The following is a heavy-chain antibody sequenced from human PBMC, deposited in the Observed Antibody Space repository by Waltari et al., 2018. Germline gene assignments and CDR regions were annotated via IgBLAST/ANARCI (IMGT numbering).Heavy chain of an antibody. Sequence: EVQLVESGGGLVQPGGSLRLSCAASGFTFSSYAMTWVRQAPGKGLEDVSAISSNGGSTYYADAVKGRFTISRDKSKNTLYLQMGSLRAEDMAVYYCARDSLSLYGSGSYDYWGQGTLVTVSS. CDR3: ARDSLSLYGSGSYDY. CDR2: ISSNGGST. J-gene: IGHJ4*02. V-gene: IGHV3-64*07. CDR1: GFTFSSYA. D-gene: IGHD3-10*01.